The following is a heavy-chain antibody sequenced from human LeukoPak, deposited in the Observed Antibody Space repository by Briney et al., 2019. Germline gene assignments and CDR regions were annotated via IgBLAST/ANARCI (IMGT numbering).Heavy chain of an antibody. CDR3: ARSVGFCSSASCYTAFDI. V-gene: IGHV3-21*01. D-gene: IGHD2-2*02. CDR2: ISSSSSYI. Sequence: PGGSLRLSCAASGFTFSSYAMSWVRQAPGKGLEWVSSISSSSSYIYYADSMKGRFTISRDNAKNSLYLQMNSLRAEDTAVYYCARSVGFCSSASCYTAFDIWGQGTMVTVSS. J-gene: IGHJ3*02. CDR1: GFTFSSYA.